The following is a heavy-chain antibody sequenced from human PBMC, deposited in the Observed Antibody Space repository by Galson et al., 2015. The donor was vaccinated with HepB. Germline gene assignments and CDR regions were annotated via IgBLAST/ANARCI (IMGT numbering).Heavy chain of an antibody. CDR2: ISYDGSNK. CDR1: GFTFSSYA. J-gene: IGHJ4*02. Sequence: SLRLSCAASGFTFSSYAMLWVRQAPGKGLEWVAVISYDGSNKYYADSVKGRFTISRDNSKNTLYLQMNSLKSEDTAVYYCASLYGQEDYWGQGTLVTVSS. D-gene: IGHD4-17*01. V-gene: IGHV3-30-3*01. CDR3: ASLYGQEDY.